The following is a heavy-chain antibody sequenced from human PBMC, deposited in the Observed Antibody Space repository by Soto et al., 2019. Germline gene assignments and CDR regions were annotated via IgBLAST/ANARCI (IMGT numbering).Heavy chain of an antibody. CDR3: ARKGWGSGSYPTEYLQH. D-gene: IGHD3-10*01. J-gene: IGHJ1*01. CDR1: GFTFSSYS. V-gene: IGHV3-21*01. CDR2: ISSSSSYI. Sequence: TGGALRLSCAASGFTFSSYSMNWVRQAPGKGLEWVSSISSSSSYIYYADSVKGRFTISRDNAKNSLYLQMNSLRAEDTAVYYCARKGWGSGSYPTEYLQHWGQGTLDTVSS.